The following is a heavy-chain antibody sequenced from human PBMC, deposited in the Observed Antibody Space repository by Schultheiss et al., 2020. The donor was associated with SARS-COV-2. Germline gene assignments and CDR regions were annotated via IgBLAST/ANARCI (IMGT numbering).Heavy chain of an antibody. CDR2: IVVGSGNT. CDR1: GFTFTSSD. J-gene: IGHJ3*02. V-gene: IGHV1-58*02. Sequence: SVKVSCKASGFTFTSSDMQWVRQARGQRLEWIGWIVVGSGNTNYAQKFQERVTITRDMSTSTAYMELSSLRSEDTAVYYCAALGYYDSSGPDLDAFDIWGQGTMVTVSS. CDR3: AALGYYDSSGPDLDAFDI. D-gene: IGHD3-22*01.